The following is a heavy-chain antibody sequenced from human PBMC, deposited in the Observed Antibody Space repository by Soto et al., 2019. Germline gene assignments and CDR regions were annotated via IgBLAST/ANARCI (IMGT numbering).Heavy chain of an antibody. CDR2: IYYSGST. J-gene: IGHJ6*03. D-gene: IGHD3-10*01. CDR1: GGSISSSSYY. Sequence: SETLSLTCTVSGGSISSSSYYWGWIRQPPGKGLEWIGSIYYSGSTYYNPSLKSRVTISVDTSKNQFSLKLSSVTAADTAVYYCARFTMVRGALLLSSYYMDVWGKGTTVTVSS. V-gene: IGHV4-39*07. CDR3: ARFTMVRGALLLSSYYMDV.